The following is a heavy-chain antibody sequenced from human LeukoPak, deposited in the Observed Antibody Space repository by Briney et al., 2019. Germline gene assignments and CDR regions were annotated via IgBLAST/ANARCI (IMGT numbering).Heavy chain of an antibody. D-gene: IGHD6-19*01. CDR3: ARDSGSSGWYDYDY. J-gene: IGHJ4*02. CDR1: GFTFSNYE. Sequence: GGSLILSCAASGFTFSNYEMNWVRQAPGKGLEWLAYISSTGTTIYYADSVEGRFTISRDNAKNSLYLQMNSLRAEETAVYYCARDSGSSGWYDYDYWGQGTLVTVSS. CDR2: ISSTGTTI. V-gene: IGHV3-48*03.